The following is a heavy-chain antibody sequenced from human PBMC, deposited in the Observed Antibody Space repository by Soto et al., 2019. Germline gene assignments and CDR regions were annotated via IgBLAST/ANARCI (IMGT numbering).Heavy chain of an antibody. D-gene: IGHD6-19*01. CDR2: IYYSGST. CDR3: ARHDGSSGLPGGMDV. J-gene: IGHJ6*02. V-gene: IGHV4-39*01. Sequence: QLLASGPGLVKPSETLSLTCTVSGGSISSSSYYWGWIRQPPGKGLEWIGSIYYSGSTYYNPSLKSRVTISVDTSKNQFSLKLSSVTAADTAVYYCARHDGSSGLPGGMDVWGQGTTVTVSS. CDR1: GGSISSSSYY.